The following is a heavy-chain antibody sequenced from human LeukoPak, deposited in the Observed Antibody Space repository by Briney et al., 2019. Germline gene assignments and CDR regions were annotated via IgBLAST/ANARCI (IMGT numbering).Heavy chain of an antibody. CDR3: ARGGVLWFGELSYYFDY. Sequence: PSETLSLTCAVYGGSFSGYYWSWIRQPPGKGLEWIGEINHSGSTNYNPSLKSRVTISVDTSKNQFSLKLSSVTAADTAMYYCARGGVLWFGELSYYFDYWGQGTLVTVSS. J-gene: IGHJ4*02. CDR1: GGSFSGYY. D-gene: IGHD3-10*01. CDR2: INHSGST. V-gene: IGHV4-34*01.